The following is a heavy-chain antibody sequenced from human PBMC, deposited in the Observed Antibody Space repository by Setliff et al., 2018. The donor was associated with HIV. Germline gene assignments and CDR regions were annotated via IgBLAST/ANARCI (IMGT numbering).Heavy chain of an antibody. D-gene: IGHD3-22*01. CDR1: GGSFSGYY. CDR2: INHSGST. Sequence: PSETLSLTCAVYGGSFSGYYWSWIRQPPGKGLEWIGEINHSGSTNYNPSLKSRVTISVDTSKNQFSLKLSSVTAADTAVYYCARGHPTYYDSSGYYYGADYYFDYWGQGTLVTVSS. CDR3: ARGHPTYYDSSGYYYGADYYFDY. V-gene: IGHV4-34*01. J-gene: IGHJ4*02.